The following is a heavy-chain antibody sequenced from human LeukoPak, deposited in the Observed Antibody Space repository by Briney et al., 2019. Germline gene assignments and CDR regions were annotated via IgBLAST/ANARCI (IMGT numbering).Heavy chain of an antibody. D-gene: IGHD1-26*01. CDR1: GLTFSSYP. CDR2: ISGSGGST. V-gene: IGHV3-23*01. CDR3: AKDRGGSYPYYFDY. Sequence: GGSLRLSCAPSGLTFSSYPMSWVRHAPGKGLEWVSVISGSGGSTYYADSVKGRFTISRDNSKNTLYLQMNSLRAEDTAVYYCAKDRGGSYPYYFDYWGQGTLVTVSS. J-gene: IGHJ4*02.